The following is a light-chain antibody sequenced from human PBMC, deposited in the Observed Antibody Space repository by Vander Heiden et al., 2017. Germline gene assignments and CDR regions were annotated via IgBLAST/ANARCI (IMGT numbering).Light chain of an antibody. J-gene: IGKJ1*01. V-gene: IGKV1-6*01. CDR3: LQLYSYPLT. CDR2: AAS. Sequence: AIQMTQSPSSLSASVGDRVTITCRASRDIRKDLGWYQQQPGKAPKLLIFAASRLQSGVPSRFSGSGSGTDFTLTISTLHPEDFATFYCLQLYSYPLTFGQGTKVEI. CDR1: RDIRKD.